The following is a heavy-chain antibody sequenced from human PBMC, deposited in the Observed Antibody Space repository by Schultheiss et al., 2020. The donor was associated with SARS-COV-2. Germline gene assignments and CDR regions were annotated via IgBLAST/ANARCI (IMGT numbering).Heavy chain of an antibody. Sequence: ASVKVSCKASGYSFTHYAMHWVRQAPGQSLEWMGWLSTGDGKTRYSEKFQGRVTITRDTSASTTYMELSSLRSDDTAVYYCVLGYCSGGSCFPTYYYYYGMDVWGQGTTVTVSS. CDR3: VLGYCSGGSCFPTYYYYYGMDV. CDR2: LSTGDGKT. D-gene: IGHD2-15*01. J-gene: IGHJ6*02. V-gene: IGHV1-3*04. CDR1: GYSFTHYA.